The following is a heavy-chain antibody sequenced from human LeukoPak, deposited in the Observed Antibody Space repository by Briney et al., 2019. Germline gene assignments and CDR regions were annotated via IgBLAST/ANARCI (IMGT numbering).Heavy chain of an antibody. Sequence: SETLSLTCTVSGGSISSYYWSWIRQPPGKGLEWIGYIYYSGSTNYNPSLKSRVTISVDTSKNQFSLKLSSVTAADTAVYYCARSEPDSSGWPALGAFDIWGQGTMVTVSS. CDR2: IYYSGST. D-gene: IGHD6-19*01. CDR3: ARSEPDSSGWPALGAFDI. CDR1: GGSISSYY. V-gene: IGHV4-59*01. J-gene: IGHJ3*02.